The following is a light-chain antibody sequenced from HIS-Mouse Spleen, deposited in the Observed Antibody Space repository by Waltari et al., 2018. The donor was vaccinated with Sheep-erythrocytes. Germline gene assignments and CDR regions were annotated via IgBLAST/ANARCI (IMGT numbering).Light chain of an antibody. CDR2: GNS. CDR1: SSTSAAGYD. Sequence: QSVLTHPPSLSGAPGQRVTLPRTCSSSTSAAGYDVSCYLQLPGPAPTLLIYGNSHRPSGVPDRFSGSKSGTSASLAITGLQAEDEADYYCQSYDSSLSGPWVFGGGTKLTVL. CDR3: QSYDSSLSGPWV. V-gene: IGLV1-40*01. J-gene: IGLJ3*02.